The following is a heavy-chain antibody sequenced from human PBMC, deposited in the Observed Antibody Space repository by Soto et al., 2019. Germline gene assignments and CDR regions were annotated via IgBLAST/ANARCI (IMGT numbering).Heavy chain of an antibody. CDR1: GGSFSGYY. J-gene: IGHJ5*02. D-gene: IGHD3-10*01. V-gene: IGHV4-34*01. CDR3: ARLTYNYGSGTYPWFDP. Sequence: SETLSLTCAVYGGSFSGYYWSWIRQPPGKGLEWIGGINYSGSTNYNPSLKSRVTISIDTSNNQFSLRLRSLTAADTAVYYCARLTYNYGSGTYPWFDPWGLGILVTVAS. CDR2: INYSGST.